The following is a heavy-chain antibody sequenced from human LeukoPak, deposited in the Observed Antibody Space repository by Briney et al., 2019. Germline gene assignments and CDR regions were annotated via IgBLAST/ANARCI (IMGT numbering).Heavy chain of an antibody. CDR1: GGSFSGYY. J-gene: IGHJ4*02. D-gene: IGHD6-13*01. CDR2: INHSGST. CDR3: ARLSKQQGPPYYFDY. V-gene: IGHV4-34*01. Sequence: PSETLSLTCAVYGGSFSGYYWSWIRQPPGKGLEWIGEINHSGSTNYNPSLKSRVTISVDTSKNQFSLKLSSVTAADTAVYYCARLSKQQGPPYYFDYWGQGTLVTVSS.